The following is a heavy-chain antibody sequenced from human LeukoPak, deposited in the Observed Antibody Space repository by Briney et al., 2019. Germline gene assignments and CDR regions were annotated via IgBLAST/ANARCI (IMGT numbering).Heavy chain of an antibody. CDR3: ARGRDSSSWSPNFDY. Sequence: ASVKVSCKASGGTFSSYAISWVRQAPGQGLEWMGGIIPIFGTANYAQKFQGRVTITADESTSTAYMELSSLRSEDTAVYYCARGRDSSSWSPNFDYWGQEPLVTVSS. D-gene: IGHD6-13*01. CDR2: IIPIFGTA. CDR1: GGTFSSYA. V-gene: IGHV1-69*13. J-gene: IGHJ4*02.